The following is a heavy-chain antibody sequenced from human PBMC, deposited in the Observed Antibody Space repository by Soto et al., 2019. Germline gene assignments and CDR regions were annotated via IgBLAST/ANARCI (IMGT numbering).Heavy chain of an antibody. CDR1: GGTFSSYT. D-gene: IGHD6-13*01. V-gene: IGHV1-69*02. Sequence: QVQLVQSGAEVKKPGSSVKVSCKASGGTFSSYTISWVRQAPGQGLEWMGRIIPILGIANYAQKFQGRVTIPADKSTSTAYMELSSLRSEDTAVYYCARGGVGSSSMFNGMDVWGQGTTVTVSS. J-gene: IGHJ6*02. CDR2: IIPILGIA. CDR3: ARGGVGSSSMFNGMDV.